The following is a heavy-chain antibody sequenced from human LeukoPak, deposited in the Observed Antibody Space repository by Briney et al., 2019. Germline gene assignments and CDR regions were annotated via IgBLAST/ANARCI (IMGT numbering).Heavy chain of an antibody. Sequence: SDTLSLTCTVSGASVSRYYWNWIRQPAGKGXEWIGRIYDSGTTNSNPSLKSRVAMSVDTSRNQFSLQLFSLTAADTAVYYCARGWSSSSYFNFWGQGILVTVSS. D-gene: IGHD6-6*01. V-gene: IGHV4-4*07. CDR2: IYDSGTT. J-gene: IGHJ4*02. CDR1: GASVSRYY. CDR3: ARGWSSSSYFNF.